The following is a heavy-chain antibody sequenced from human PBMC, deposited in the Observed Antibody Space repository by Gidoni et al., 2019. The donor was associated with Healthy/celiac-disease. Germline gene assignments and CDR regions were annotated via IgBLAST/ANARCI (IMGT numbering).Heavy chain of an antibody. CDR3: ARGREPVDTAMVTEYYFDY. J-gene: IGHJ4*02. CDR2: IYHSGST. Sequence: LEWIGYIYHSGSTYYNPSLKSRVTISVDRSKNQFSLKLSSVTAADTAVYYCARGREPVDTAMVTEYYFDYWGQGTLVTVSS. D-gene: IGHD5-18*01. V-gene: IGHV4-30-2*01.